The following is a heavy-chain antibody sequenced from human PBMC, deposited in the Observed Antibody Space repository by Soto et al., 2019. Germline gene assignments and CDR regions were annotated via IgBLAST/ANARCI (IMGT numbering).Heavy chain of an antibody. CDR2: INPNSGGT. Sequence: ASVKVSCKASGYTFTGYYMHWVRQAPGQGLEWMGWINPNSGGTNYAQKFQGRVTMTRDTSISTAYMELSRLRSDDTAVYYCARALVYSSGWYWYFDLWGRGTLVTVSS. CDR1: GYTFTGYY. J-gene: IGHJ2*01. D-gene: IGHD6-19*01. CDR3: ARALVYSSGWYWYFDL. V-gene: IGHV1-2*02.